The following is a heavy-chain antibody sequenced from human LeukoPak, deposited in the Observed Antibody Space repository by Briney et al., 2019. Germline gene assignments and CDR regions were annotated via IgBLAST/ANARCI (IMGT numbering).Heavy chain of an antibody. J-gene: IGHJ4*02. CDR3: AKSPPSYYDSSGPDY. D-gene: IGHD3-22*01. V-gene: IGHV1-2*06. CDR1: GYTFTGYY. Sequence: GASVKVSCKASGYTFTGYYMHWVRQAPGQGLEWMGRINPNSGGTNYAQKFQGRVTMTRDTSISTAYKELSRLRSDATAVYYCAKSPPSYYDSSGPDYWGQGTLVTVSS. CDR2: INPNSGGT.